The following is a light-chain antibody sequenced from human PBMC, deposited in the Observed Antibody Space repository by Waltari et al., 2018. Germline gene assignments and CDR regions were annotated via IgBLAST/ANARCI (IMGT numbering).Light chain of an antibody. CDR1: QSVDTY. CDR3: QQNYNTPRT. V-gene: IGKV3-11*01. Sequence: EIVLTQSPATLSLSPGERATLSCRASQSVDTYLAWYQHKPGQVPRLLIYDASNRATGIPARFSGSGSEADFTLIISSLQAEDVAVYYCQQNYNTPRTFGQGTKVEIK. J-gene: IGKJ1*01. CDR2: DAS.